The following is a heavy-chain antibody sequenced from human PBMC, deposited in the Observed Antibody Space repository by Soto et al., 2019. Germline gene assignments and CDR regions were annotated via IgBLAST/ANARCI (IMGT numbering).Heavy chain of an antibody. CDR3: ARSRGSTRSFDY. Sequence: GTLSLTCTVSGGSFSTYWWSWIRQPPRKGLEWIGYIYYSGSTNYNPSLKSRVTISVDTSKNQFSLKLTSVTAADTAVYYCARSRGSTRSFDYWGQGTLVTVSS. D-gene: IGHD2-15*01. CDR2: IYYSGST. V-gene: IGHV4-59*01. CDR1: GGSFSTYW. J-gene: IGHJ4*02.